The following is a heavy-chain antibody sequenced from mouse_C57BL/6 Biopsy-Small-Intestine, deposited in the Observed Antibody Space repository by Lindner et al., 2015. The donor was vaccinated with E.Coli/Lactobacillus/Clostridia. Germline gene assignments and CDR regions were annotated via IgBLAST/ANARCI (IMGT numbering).Heavy chain of an antibody. CDR2: INPNNGGT. Sequence: VQLQESGPELVKPGASVKMSCKASGYTFTDYNMHWVKQSHGKSLEWIGYINPNNGGTSYNQKFKGKATLTVNKSSSTAYVQLSSLTTEDSAIYYCARGGVVPDYWGQGTTLTVSS. CDR1: GYTFTDYN. V-gene: IGHV1-22*01. CDR3: ARGGVVPDY. J-gene: IGHJ2*01. D-gene: IGHD1-1*01.